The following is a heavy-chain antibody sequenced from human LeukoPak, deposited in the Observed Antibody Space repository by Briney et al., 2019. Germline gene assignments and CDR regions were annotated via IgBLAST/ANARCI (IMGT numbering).Heavy chain of an antibody. CDR2: IIPIFGTA. J-gene: IGHJ6*02. CDR1: GGTFSSYA. CDR3: ARVKLIYDILTGYYSYYYYGMDV. D-gene: IGHD3-9*01. V-gene: IGHV1-69*01. Sequence: SVKVSCKASGGTFSSYAISWVRQAPGQGLEWMGGIIPIFGTANYAQKFQGRVTITADESTSTAYMELSSLGSEDTAVYYCARVKLIYDILTGYYSYYYYGMDVWGQGTTVTVSS.